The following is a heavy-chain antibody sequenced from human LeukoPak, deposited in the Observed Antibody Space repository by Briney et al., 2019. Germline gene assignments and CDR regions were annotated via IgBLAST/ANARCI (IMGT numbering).Heavy chain of an antibody. J-gene: IGHJ5*02. CDR2: IYYSGST. CDR3: ARDSFLEWFHWFDP. D-gene: IGHD3-3*01. V-gene: IGHV4-59*01. CDR1: GCSISSYY. Sequence: SETLSLTCNVSGCSISSYYWSWIRHPPGKGLEWIEDIYYSGSTNYNPSLKSRVTISVDTSKNQFSLKLSSVTAADTAVYYCARDSFLEWFHWFDPWGQGTLVTVSS.